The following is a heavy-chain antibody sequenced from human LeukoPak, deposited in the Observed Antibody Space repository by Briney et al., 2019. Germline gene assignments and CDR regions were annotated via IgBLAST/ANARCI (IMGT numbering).Heavy chain of an antibody. V-gene: IGHV3-7*01. CDR1: GFTFSSYW. CDR3: ARDTGDTLSYYYYYMDV. Sequence: GGSLRLSCAASGFTFSSYWMSWVRQAPGKGLEWVANINQDGSEKYYADSVKGRFTISRDNAKNSLYLQMNSLRAEDTAVYYCARDTGDTLSYYYYYMDVWGKGTTVTVSS. CDR2: INQDGSEK. D-gene: IGHD3-16*01. J-gene: IGHJ6*03.